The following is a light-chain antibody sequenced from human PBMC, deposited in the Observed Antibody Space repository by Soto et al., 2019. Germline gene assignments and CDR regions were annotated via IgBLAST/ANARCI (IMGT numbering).Light chain of an antibody. CDR1: QTISSW. CDR3: QHYNSYSEA. Sequence: DIQMTQSPSTLSGSVGDRGTITCRASQTISSWLAWYQQKPGKAPKLLIYKASTLKSGVPSRFSGSGSETEFTLTISSLQPDDFATYYCQHYNSYSEAFGQGTKVDIK. V-gene: IGKV1-5*03. J-gene: IGKJ1*01. CDR2: KAS.